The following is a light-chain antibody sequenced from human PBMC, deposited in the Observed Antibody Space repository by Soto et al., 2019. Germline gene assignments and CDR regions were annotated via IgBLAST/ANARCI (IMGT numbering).Light chain of an antibody. CDR3: AAWDDSLNGWV. CDR1: SSNIGSNT. J-gene: IGLJ3*02. Sequence: QSVLTQPPSASGTPGQRVTISCSGSSSNIGSNTVNWYQQLPGTAPKLLIYSNNQRPSGVPDRFCGSKSGTSASLAISGLQSEDEDDYYCAAWDDSLNGWVFGGGTKLTVL. CDR2: SNN. V-gene: IGLV1-44*01.